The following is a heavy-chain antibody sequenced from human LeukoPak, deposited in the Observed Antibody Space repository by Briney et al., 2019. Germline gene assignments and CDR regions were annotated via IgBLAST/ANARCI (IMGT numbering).Heavy chain of an antibody. Sequence: SETLSLTCTVSGGSITSYYWSWIRQPPGKGLEWIGYISYGGSTNYNPSLKSRVTISVDTSKNKFSLKLSPVTAADTAVYYCARYVWGSYPTFEDYWGQGTLVTVSS. V-gene: IGHV4-59*01. D-gene: IGHD3-16*02. CDR1: GGSITSYY. CDR3: ARYVWGSYPTFEDY. J-gene: IGHJ4*02. CDR2: ISYGGST.